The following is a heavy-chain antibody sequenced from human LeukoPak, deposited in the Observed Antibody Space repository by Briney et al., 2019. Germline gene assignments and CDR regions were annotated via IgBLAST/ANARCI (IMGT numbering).Heavy chain of an antibody. CDR1: GGSFSGYY. D-gene: IGHD5-18*01. J-gene: IGHJ3*02. Sequence: SETLSLTCAVYGGSFSGYYWSWIRQPPGKGLEWIGEINHSGSTNYNPSLKSRVTMSVDTSKNQFSLKLTSVTAADTAVYYCARGRRVDTTTRGPFDAFDIWGQGTKVTVSS. CDR2: INHSGST. V-gene: IGHV4-34*01. CDR3: ARGRRVDTTTRGPFDAFDI.